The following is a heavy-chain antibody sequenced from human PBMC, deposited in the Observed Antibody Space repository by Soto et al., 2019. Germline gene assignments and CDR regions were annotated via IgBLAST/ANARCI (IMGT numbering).Heavy chain of an antibody. V-gene: IGHV1-3*01. J-gene: IGHJ5*02. CDR1: GYTLTTYA. Sequence: QVQLVQSGAEVKKPGASVKVSCKASGYTLTTYAMHWVRQAPGQRLEWMGWINAGNGNTKYSQKFQGRVTITRDTSANTAYMELSSLRSEDTAVYYCARERRSDGEAWVLDPWGQGTLVTVSS. CDR2: INAGNGNT. CDR3: ARERRSDGEAWVLDP. D-gene: IGHD3-10*01.